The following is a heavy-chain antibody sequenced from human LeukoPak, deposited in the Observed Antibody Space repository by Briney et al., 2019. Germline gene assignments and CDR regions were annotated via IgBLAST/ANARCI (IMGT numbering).Heavy chain of an antibody. V-gene: IGHV1-3*03. Sequence: ASVKVSCKASGYTFTSYAMHWVRQAPGQRLEWMGWINAGNGNTKYSQEFQGRVTITRDTSASTAYMELSSLRSEDMAVYYCARGNLYGVTDYYYYMDVWGKGTTVTASS. CDR3: ARGNLYGVTDYYYYMDV. CDR2: INAGNGNT. CDR1: GYTFTSYA. J-gene: IGHJ6*03. D-gene: IGHD3-10*01.